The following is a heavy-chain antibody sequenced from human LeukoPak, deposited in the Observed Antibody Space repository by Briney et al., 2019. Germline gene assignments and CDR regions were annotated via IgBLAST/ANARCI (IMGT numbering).Heavy chain of an antibody. CDR3: PLELGEGFDY. D-gene: IGHD1-7*01. CDR1: GFTFSSYS. CDR2: VSSSSSYI. Sequence: GGSLRLSCAASGFTFSSYSMNWVRQAPGKGLEWVSSVSSSSSYIYYADSVKGRFTISRDNAKNSLYLQMNSLRAEDTAVYYCPLELGEGFDYWGQGTLVTVSS. J-gene: IGHJ4*02. V-gene: IGHV3-21*01.